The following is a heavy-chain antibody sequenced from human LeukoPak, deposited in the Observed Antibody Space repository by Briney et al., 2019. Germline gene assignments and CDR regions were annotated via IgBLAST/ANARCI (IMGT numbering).Heavy chain of an antibody. V-gene: IGHV3-15*01. CDR1: GFTFSNAW. Sequence: GGSLRLSCAASGFTFSNAWMSWVRQAPGKGLEWVGRIKSKTDGGTTDYAAPVKGRFTISRDDSKNTLYLQMNSLKTEDTAVYYCTTEIVRQQLVLSFVGLFDYWGQGTLVTVSS. CDR2: IKSKTDGGTT. D-gene: IGHD6-13*01. J-gene: IGHJ4*02. CDR3: TTEIVRQQLVLSFVGLFDY.